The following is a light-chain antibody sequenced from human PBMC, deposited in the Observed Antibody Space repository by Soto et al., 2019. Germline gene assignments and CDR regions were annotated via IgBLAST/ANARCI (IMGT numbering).Light chain of an antibody. Sequence: DIVMPQSTATLSVSPGERATLSCRASQSVSSNLAWYQQKPGQAPRLLIYDASTRAPGIPARFSGSRSATDFTLTISSLEPEDFAVYYCHQRSNLWTFGQGTKVDIK. CDR3: HQRSNLWT. J-gene: IGKJ1*01. CDR1: QSVSSN. V-gene: IGKV3-11*01. CDR2: DAS.